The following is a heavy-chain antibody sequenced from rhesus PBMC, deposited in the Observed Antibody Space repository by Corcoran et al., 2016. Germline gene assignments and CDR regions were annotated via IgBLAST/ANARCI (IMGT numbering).Heavy chain of an antibody. CDR1: GGSISSSY. V-gene: IGHV4-169*01. CDR3: ARSWGQRVLVPDY. CDR2: IYGIGSST. D-gene: IGHD2-2*01. J-gene: IGHJ4*01. Sequence: QLQLQESGPGLVKPSETLSVTCAVSGGSISSSYWSWIRQAPGKGLEWIGYIYGIGSSTNYNPSLKSRVHLSVDTSKTQLSLKLSSVTTADTAVYYCARSWGQRVLVPDYWGQGVLVTVSS.